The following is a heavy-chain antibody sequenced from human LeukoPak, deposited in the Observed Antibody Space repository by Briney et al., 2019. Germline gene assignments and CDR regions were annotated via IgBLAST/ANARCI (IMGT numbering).Heavy chain of an antibody. Sequence: SETLSLTCAVYGGSFSGYYWSWIRQPPGKGLEWIGEINHSGSTNYNPSLKSRVTISVDRSKNQISLKLSSVTAADTAVYYCARGYSYGFSPHFDYWGQGTLVTVSS. CDR1: GGSFSGYY. D-gene: IGHD5-18*01. CDR3: ARGYSYGFSPHFDY. CDR2: INHSGST. V-gene: IGHV4-34*01. J-gene: IGHJ4*02.